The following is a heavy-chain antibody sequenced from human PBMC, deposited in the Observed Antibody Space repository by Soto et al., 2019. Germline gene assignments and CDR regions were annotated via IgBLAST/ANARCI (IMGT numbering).Heavy chain of an antibody. Sequence: ASVKVSCKASGYTFTSYGLSWVRQAPGQGLEWMGWISAYNRNTNYAQKLQGRVTMTTDTSTSTAYMELRSLRSDDTAVFYCARAIASAADFDYWGQGTLVTVSS. D-gene: IGHD6-13*01. V-gene: IGHV1-18*01. J-gene: IGHJ4*02. CDR3: ARAIASAADFDY. CDR1: GYTFTSYG. CDR2: ISAYNRNT.